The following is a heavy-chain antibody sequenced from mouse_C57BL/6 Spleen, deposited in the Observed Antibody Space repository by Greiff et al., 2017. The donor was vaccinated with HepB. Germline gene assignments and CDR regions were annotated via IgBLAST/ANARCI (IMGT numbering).Heavy chain of an antibody. CDR1: GFTFSSYA. J-gene: IGHJ3*01. Sequence: EVKLVESGGGLVKPGGSLKLSCAASGFTFSSYAMSWVRQTPEKRLEWVATISDGGSYTYYPDNVKGRFTISRDNAKNNLYLQMSHLKSEDTAMYYCASDYDGAWFAYWGQGTLVTVSA. CDR3: ASDYDGAWFAY. D-gene: IGHD2-4*01. V-gene: IGHV5-4*03. CDR2: ISDGGSYT.